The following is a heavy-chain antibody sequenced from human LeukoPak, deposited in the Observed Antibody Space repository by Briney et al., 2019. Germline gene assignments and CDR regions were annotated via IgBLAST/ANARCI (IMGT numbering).Heavy chain of an antibody. Sequence: GGSLRLSCAASGFTFGSYGMSWVRQAPGKGLEWVSFITPNADRTSYADSVEGRFTISRDNPRNTPYMQMKSLRDEDTALYYCAIMHGYYDGSGYWVQWGQGTLVTVPS. CDR1: GFTFGSYG. V-gene: IGHV3-23*01. D-gene: IGHD3-22*01. CDR3: AIMHGYYDGSGYWVQ. J-gene: IGHJ1*01. CDR2: ITPNADRT.